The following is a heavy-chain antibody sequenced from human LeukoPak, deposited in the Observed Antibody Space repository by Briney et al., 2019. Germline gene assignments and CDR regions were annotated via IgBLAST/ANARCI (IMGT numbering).Heavy chain of an antibody. CDR1: GFTFSSYA. D-gene: IGHD2-15*01. Sequence: GGSLRLSCAASGFTFSSYAMHWVRQAPGKGLEWVTVISYDGGNKYYADSFKGRFTISRDNSNNTLYLQMNSLRAEDTAIYYCAKKTSGGSPLRTFFDYWGQGTLVTVSS. V-gene: IGHV3-30-3*01. CDR3: AKKTSGGSPLRTFFDY. J-gene: IGHJ4*02. CDR2: ISYDGGNK.